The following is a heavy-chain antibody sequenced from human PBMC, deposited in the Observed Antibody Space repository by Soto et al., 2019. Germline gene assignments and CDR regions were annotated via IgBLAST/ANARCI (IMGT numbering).Heavy chain of an antibody. CDR1: SASISSGGYY. V-gene: IGHV4-31*03. CDR3: ARVGFVVVPAAMSYYFYYMDV. Sequence: SVTLSVTCTITSASISSGGYYWSWIRQHPGKGLEWIGYIYYSGSTYYNPSLKSRVTISVDTSKNQFSLKLSSVTAADTAVYYCARVGFVVVPAAMSYYFYYMDVWGKGTTVT. D-gene: IGHD2-2*01. J-gene: IGHJ6*03. CDR2: IYYSGST.